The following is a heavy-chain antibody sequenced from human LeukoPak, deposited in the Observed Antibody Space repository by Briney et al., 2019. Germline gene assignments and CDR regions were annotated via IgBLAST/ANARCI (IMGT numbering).Heavy chain of an antibody. J-gene: IGHJ4*02. Sequence: SETLSLTCTVSGGPISRYYWSWIRQPPGKGLEWIGHIYDSGITNYNPSLKSRVTISVDTSKNQFSLNLSSVTAADTAVYYCARGFSSGWHSADDWGQGTLVTVSS. CDR3: ARGFSSGWHSADD. CDR2: IYDSGIT. V-gene: IGHV4-59*01. D-gene: IGHD6-19*01. CDR1: GGPISRYY.